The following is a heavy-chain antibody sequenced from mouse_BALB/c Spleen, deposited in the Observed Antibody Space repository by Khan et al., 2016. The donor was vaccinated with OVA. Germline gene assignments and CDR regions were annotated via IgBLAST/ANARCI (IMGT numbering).Heavy chain of an antibody. CDR2: ISYDGSN. J-gene: IGHJ3*01. CDR3: AREGTARAAWFAY. CDR1: GYSITSGYY. D-gene: IGHD3-2*01. V-gene: IGHV3-6*02. Sequence: DVQLQESGPGLVKPSQSLSLTCSVTGYSITSGYYWNWIRQFPGNKLEWMGYISYDGSNNYNPSLKNRISITRDTSKNQFFLKLNSVTTEDTATYYCAREGTARAAWFAYWGQGTLVTVSA.